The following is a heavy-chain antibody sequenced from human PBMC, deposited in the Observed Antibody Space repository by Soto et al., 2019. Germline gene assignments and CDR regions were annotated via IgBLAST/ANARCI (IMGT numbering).Heavy chain of an antibody. V-gene: IGHV3-30*18. Sequence: GGSLSLSCAASGFPFSSYGMHWVRQAPGKGLEWVAVISYDGSNKYYADSVKGRFTISRDNSKNTLYLQMNSLRAEDTAVYYCAKDEGYYYDSSGQFDYWGQGTLVTVSS. CDR3: AKDEGYYYDSSGQFDY. CDR1: GFPFSSYG. D-gene: IGHD3-22*01. J-gene: IGHJ4*02. CDR2: ISYDGSNK.